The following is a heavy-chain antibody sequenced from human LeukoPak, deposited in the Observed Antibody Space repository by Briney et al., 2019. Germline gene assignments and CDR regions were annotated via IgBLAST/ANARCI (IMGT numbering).Heavy chain of an antibody. V-gene: IGHV3-21*01. Sequence: GGSLRLSCAASGFTVSSNYMNWVRQAPGKGLEWVSSISSSSSYIYYADSVKGRFTISRDNAKNSLYLQMNSLRAEDTAVYYCARGKTMNYGMDVWGQGTTVTVSS. D-gene: IGHD3-22*01. J-gene: IGHJ6*02. CDR1: GFTVSSNY. CDR2: ISSSSSYI. CDR3: ARGKTMNYGMDV.